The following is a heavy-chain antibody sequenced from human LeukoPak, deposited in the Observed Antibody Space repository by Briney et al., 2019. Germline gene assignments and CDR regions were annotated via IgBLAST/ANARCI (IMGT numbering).Heavy chain of an antibody. CDR2: IIPILGIA. CDR1: GGTFSSYA. D-gene: IGHD3-16*01. CDR3: ARENWVASYYYGMDV. V-gene: IGHV1-69*04. Sequence: ASAKVSCKASGGTFSSYAISWVRQAPGQGLEWMGRIIPILGIANYAQKFQGRVTITADKSTSTAYMELSSLRSEDTAVYYCARENWVASYYYGMDVWGQGTTVTVSS. J-gene: IGHJ6*02.